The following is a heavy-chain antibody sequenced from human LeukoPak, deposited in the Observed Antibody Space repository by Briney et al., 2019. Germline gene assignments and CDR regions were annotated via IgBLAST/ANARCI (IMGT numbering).Heavy chain of an antibody. CDR3: ARDPEYSDR. D-gene: IGHD4-17*01. J-gene: IGHJ4*02. Sequence: GGSLRLSCVGSGFIFGDFYMNWIRQALGKGLEWISFSTSSGDSIYYADSVKGRFTVFRDNAKNSLYLEMKSLRAEDTAVYFCARDPEYSDRWGQGTLVTVSS. V-gene: IGHV3-11*01. CDR2: STSSGDSI. CDR1: GFIFGDFY.